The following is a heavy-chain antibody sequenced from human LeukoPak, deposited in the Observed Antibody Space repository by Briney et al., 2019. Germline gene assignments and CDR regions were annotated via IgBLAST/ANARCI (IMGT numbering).Heavy chain of an antibody. CDR1: GGSISSGGYY. V-gene: IGHV4-31*03. J-gene: IGHJ4*02. D-gene: IGHD3-22*01. Sequence: SQTLSLTCTVSGGSISSGGYYWSWIRQHPGKGLEWIGYIYYSGSTYYNPSLKSRVTISVDTSKNQFSLKLSSVTAADTAMYYCARDPRYYDSSGYCSWGQGTLVTVSS. CDR2: IYYSGST. CDR3: ARDPRYYDSSGYCS.